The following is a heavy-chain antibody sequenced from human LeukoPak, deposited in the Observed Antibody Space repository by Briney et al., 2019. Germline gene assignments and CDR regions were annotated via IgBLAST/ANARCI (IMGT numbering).Heavy chain of an antibody. Sequence: ASVKVSCKASGYTFTSYYMHWVRQAPGQGLEWMGIINPSGGSTSYAQKFQGRVTMTRDTSTSTAYMELSSLRSEDTAVYYCASQATTLGSYYYYYMDVWGKGTTVTVSS. J-gene: IGHJ6*03. CDR1: GYTFTSYY. CDR3: ASQATTLGSYYYYYMDV. D-gene: IGHD5-12*01. CDR2: INPSGGST. V-gene: IGHV1-46*01.